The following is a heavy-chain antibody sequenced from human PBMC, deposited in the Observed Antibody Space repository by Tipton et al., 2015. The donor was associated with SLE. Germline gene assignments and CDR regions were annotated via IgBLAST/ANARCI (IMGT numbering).Heavy chain of an antibody. J-gene: IGHJ6*02. CDR1: GGSFSGYY. CDR2: INHSGST. D-gene: IGHD2-2*01. Sequence: TLSLTCAVYGGSFSGYYWSWIRQPPGKGLEWIGEINHSGSTNYNPSLKSRVTISVDTSKNQFSLKLSSVTAADTAVYYCARDWTGCSSTSCPSYGMDIWGQGTTVTVSS. V-gene: IGHV4-34*01. CDR3: ARDWTGCSSTSCPSYGMDI.